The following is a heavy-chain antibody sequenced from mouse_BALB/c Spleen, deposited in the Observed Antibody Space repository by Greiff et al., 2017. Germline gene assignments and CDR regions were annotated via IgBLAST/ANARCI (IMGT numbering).Heavy chain of an antibody. Sequence: EVHLVESGGGLVKPGGSLKLSCAASGFTFSSYAMSWVRQTPEKRLEWVATISSGGSYTYYPDSVKGRFTISRDNAKNTLYLQMSSLRSEDTAMYYCARGRYDYDSYYFDYWGQGTTLTVSS. V-gene: IGHV5-9-3*01. D-gene: IGHD2-4*01. CDR2: ISSGGSYT. CDR3: ARGRYDYDSYYFDY. J-gene: IGHJ2*01. CDR1: GFTFSSYA.